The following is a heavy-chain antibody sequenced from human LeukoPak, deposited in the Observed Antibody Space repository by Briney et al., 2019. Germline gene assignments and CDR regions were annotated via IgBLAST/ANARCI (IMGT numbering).Heavy chain of an antibody. CDR3: ATGYSSGWLRFDAFDI. J-gene: IGHJ3*02. CDR1: GYTFTSYG. V-gene: IGHV1-24*01. Sequence: ASVKVSCKASGYTFTSYGISWVRQAPGQGLEWMGGFDPEDGETIYAQKFQGRVTMTEDTSTDTAYMELSSLRSEDTAVYYCATGYSSGWLRFDAFDIWGQGTMVTVSS. D-gene: IGHD6-19*01. CDR2: FDPEDGET.